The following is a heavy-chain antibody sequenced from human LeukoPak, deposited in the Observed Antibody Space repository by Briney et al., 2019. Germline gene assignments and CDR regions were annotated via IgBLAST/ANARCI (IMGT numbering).Heavy chain of an antibody. J-gene: IGHJ5*02. CDR1: GGTFNSYA. Sequence: GASVKVSCKASGGTFNSYAISWVRQAPGQGLEWMGGIIPIFGTANYAQKFQGRVTITADESTSTAYMELSSLRSEDTAVYYCARMSVVPSMVLFDPWGQGTLVTVSS. V-gene: IGHV1-69*13. CDR3: ARMSVVPSMVLFDP. D-gene: IGHD3-10*01. CDR2: IIPIFGTA.